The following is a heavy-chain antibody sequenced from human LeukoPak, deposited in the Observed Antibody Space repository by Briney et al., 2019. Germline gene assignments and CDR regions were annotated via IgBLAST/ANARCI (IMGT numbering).Heavy chain of an antibody. CDR2: IGGSGVGT. CDR1: GFTFGGYG. CDR3: AKYDYYDSTSHLVGDAFDV. V-gene: IGHV3-23*01. J-gene: IGHJ3*01. D-gene: IGHD3-22*01. Sequence: GGSLRLSCTASGFTFGGYGMSWVRQVPGKGPEWVSAIGGSGVGTYYADSVKGRFTISRDNSKNTLSLQMNSLKSEDTAVYYCAKYDYYDSTSHLVGDAFDVWGQGTTVTVSS.